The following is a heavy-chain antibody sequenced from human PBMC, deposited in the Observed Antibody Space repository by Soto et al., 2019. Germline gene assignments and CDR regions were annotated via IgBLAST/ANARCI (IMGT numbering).Heavy chain of an antibody. D-gene: IGHD3-9*01. CDR3: ARPGSGYDVLTGQYFYYYHAMDV. J-gene: IGHJ6*02. CDR1: GFLFNTYA. CDR2: MSHDGRNT. Sequence: LRLSCRTSGFLFNTYAMHWVRQAPGKGLEWVAVMSHDGRNTYYSDSVKGRFTISRDNPRNTLYLQMDTLRTDDKGVYYCARPGSGYDVLTGQYFYYYHAMDVWGQGTTVTAP. V-gene: IGHV3-30*04.